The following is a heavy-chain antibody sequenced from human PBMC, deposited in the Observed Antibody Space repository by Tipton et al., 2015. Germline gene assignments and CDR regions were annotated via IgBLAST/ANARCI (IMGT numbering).Heavy chain of an antibody. CDR3: ARDLEHGMDV. Sequence: LRLSCTVSGGSISSYYWSWIRQPPGKGLEWIGYKYSSGSTNYNSSLKSRLTLSEDTSKRQFSLKLTSVTAADTAVYYCARDLEHGMDVWGQGTTVTVS. CDR2: KYSSGST. V-gene: IGHV4-59*01. D-gene: IGHD5-24*01. CDR1: GGSISSYY. J-gene: IGHJ6*02.